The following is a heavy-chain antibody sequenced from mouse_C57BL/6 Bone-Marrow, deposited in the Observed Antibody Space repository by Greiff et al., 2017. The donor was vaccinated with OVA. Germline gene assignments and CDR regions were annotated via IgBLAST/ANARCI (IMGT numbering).Heavy chain of an antibody. CDR3: ARVATVVALHWYFDV. V-gene: IGHV5-16*01. Sequence: EVQVVESEGGLVQPGSSMKLSCTASGFTFSDYYMAWVRQVPEKGLEWVANINYDGSSTYYLDSLKSRFIISRDNAKNILYLQMSSLKSEDTATYYCARVATVVALHWYFDVWGTGTTVTVSS. D-gene: IGHD1-1*01. J-gene: IGHJ1*03. CDR1: GFTFSDYY. CDR2: INYDGSST.